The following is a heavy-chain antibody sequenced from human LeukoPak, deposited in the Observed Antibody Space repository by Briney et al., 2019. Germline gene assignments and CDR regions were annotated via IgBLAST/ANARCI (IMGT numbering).Heavy chain of an antibody. V-gene: IGHV3-7*01. J-gene: IGHJ4*02. CDR2: IKKDGSDK. D-gene: IGHD3-3*01. CDR1: GFTFSSDW. CDR3: VRDQMSGTPGD. Sequence: PGGSLRLSCAASGFTFSSDWMSWVRQAPGKGLEWVANIKKDGSDKYYVDSVKGRFAISRDNAKNSEYLQMNSLRVEDTAVYYCVRDQMSGTPGDWGQGTLVTVSS.